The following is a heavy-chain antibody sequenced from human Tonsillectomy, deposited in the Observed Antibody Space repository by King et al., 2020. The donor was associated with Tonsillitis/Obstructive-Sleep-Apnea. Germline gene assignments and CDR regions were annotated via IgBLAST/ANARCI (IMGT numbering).Heavy chain of an antibody. V-gene: IGHV1-2*02. CDR2: INPNNGGT. Sequence: QLVQSGAEVKKPGGSVKVSCKASGYTFTGYYIHWVRQAPGQGLEWMGWINPNNGGTKYAQKFQGRVTVTRDTSISTAYMELSSLRSDDTAVYFCTRRTVTDGFDYWGQGTLVTVSS. J-gene: IGHJ4*02. CDR1: GYTFTGYY. D-gene: IGHD4-17*01. CDR3: TRRTVTDGFDY.